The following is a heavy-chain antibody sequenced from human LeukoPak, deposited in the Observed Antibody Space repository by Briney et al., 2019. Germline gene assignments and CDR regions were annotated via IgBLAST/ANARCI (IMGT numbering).Heavy chain of an antibody. Sequence: ASVKVSCKASGYTLTSYGISWVRQAPGQGLEWMGWISAYNGNTNYAQKLQGRVTMTTDTSTSTAYMELRSLRSDDTAVYYCAAAYYYDNPPADWGQGTLVTVSS. CDR2: ISAYNGNT. D-gene: IGHD3-22*01. V-gene: IGHV1-18*01. J-gene: IGHJ4*02. CDR3: AAAYYYDNPPAD. CDR1: GYTLTSYG.